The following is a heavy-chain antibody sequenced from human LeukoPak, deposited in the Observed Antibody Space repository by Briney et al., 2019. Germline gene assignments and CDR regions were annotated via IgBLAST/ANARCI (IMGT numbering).Heavy chain of an antibody. CDR2: IYYSGST. D-gene: IGHD5-18*01. CDR3: ARQQGFGSSYGYFNSR. CDR1: GGSISSSSYH. J-gene: IGHJ4*02. Sequence: PSETLSLTCTVSGGSISSSSYHWGWIRQPPGKGLEWIGSIYYSGSTYYNPSLKSRVTISVDTSKNQFSLELNSVTAADTAVYYCARQQGFGSSYGYFNSRWGQGTLVIVSS. V-gene: IGHV4-39*01.